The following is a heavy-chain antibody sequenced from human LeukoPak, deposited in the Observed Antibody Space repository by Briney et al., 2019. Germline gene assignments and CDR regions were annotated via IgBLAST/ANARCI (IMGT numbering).Heavy chain of an antibody. CDR1: GYSFTSYW. D-gene: IGHD1-26*01. V-gene: IGHV5-51*01. CDR2: IYPGDSDT. J-gene: IGHJ3*02. Sequence: GESLKISCKGSGYSFTSYWIGWVRQMPGKGLEWMGIIYPGDSDTRYSASFQGQVTISADNSISTAYLQWSSLKASDTAMYYCARHPDSGSYGPGAFDIWGQGTMVTVSS. CDR3: ARHPDSGSYGPGAFDI.